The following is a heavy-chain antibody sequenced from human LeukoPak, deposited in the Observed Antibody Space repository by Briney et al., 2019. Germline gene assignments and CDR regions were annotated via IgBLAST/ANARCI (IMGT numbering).Heavy chain of an antibody. D-gene: IGHD6-19*01. CDR1: GFKFNYFG. CDR3: ARDLSRSSGKDY. V-gene: IGHV3-21*01. J-gene: IGHJ4*02. CDR2: ISSSSSYI. Sequence: GGSLRLSCIVSGFKFNYFGMNWVRQAPGKGLEWVSSISSSSSYIYYADSVKGRFTISRDNAKNSLYLQMNSLRAEDTAVYYCARDLSRSSGKDYWGQGTLVTVSS.